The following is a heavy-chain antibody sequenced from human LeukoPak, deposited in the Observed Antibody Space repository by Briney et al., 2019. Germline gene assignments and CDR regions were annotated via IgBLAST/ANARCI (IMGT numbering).Heavy chain of an antibody. J-gene: IGHJ6*02. CDR2: IYYSGST. CDR1: GVSISSGGYY. CDR3: ARGLGVSSSWLYYYYGMDV. Sequence: SETLSLTCTVSGVSISSGGYYWSWIRQHPGKGLEWIGYIYYSGSTYYNPSLKSRVTISVDTSKNQFSLKLSSVTAADPAVYYCARGLGVSSSWLYYYYGMDVWGQGTTVTVSS. D-gene: IGHD6-13*01. V-gene: IGHV4-31*03.